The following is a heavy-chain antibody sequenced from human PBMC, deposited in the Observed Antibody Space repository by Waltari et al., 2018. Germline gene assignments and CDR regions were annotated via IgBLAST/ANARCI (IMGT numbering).Heavy chain of an antibody. Sequence: DVQLLESGGGLVHPGESLRLSCAASVFPFSKFGISWVRQAPGKGLEWVSTIKTADDAYYADSVKGRFTISRDIFRNTLYLQMNSLRAEDTAVYYCAKYRPYYFDFWGQGALVTVSS. D-gene: IGHD2-21*01. CDR1: VFPFSKFG. J-gene: IGHJ4*02. CDR3: AKYRPYYFDF. V-gene: IGHV3-23*01. CDR2: IKTADDA.